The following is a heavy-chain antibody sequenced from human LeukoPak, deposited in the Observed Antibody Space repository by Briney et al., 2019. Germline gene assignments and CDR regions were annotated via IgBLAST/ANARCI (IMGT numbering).Heavy chain of an antibody. CDR3: AKDRGALRLGELSSGYFDY. CDR2: ISYDGSNK. J-gene: IGHJ4*02. Sequence: PGGSLRLSCAASGFTFSSYGMHWVRQAPGKGLEWVAVISYDGSNKYYADSVKGRFTISRDNSKNTLYLQMNSLRAEDTAVYYCAKDRGALRLGELSSGYFDYWGQGTLVTVSS. V-gene: IGHV3-30*18. CDR1: GFTFSSYG. D-gene: IGHD3-16*02.